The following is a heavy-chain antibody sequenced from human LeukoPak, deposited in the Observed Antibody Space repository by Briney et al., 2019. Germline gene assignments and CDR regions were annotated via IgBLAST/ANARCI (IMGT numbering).Heavy chain of an antibody. CDR3: AKDRVGARYYFDY. J-gene: IGHJ4*02. CDR2: IVGSGGTT. Sequence: GGSLRLSCAASGFTFRSYAMSWVRLAPGKGLEWVSAIVGSGGTTYSADSVKGRFTISRDNSKNTLYLQMNSLRAEDTAVYYCAKDRVGARYYFDYWGQGTLVTVSS. D-gene: IGHD1-26*01. V-gene: IGHV3-23*01. CDR1: GFTFRSYA.